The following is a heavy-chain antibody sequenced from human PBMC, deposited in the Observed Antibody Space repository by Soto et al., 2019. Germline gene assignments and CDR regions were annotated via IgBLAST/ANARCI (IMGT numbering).Heavy chain of an antibody. V-gene: IGHV3-23*01. Sequence: GSLRLSCAASGFTFSSYAMSWVRQAPGKGLEWVSAISGSGGSTYYADSAKGRFTISRDNSKNTLYLQMNSLRAEDTAVYYCATQSEYYYDSSGYRFAFDIWGQGTMVTVSS. J-gene: IGHJ3*02. D-gene: IGHD3-22*01. CDR2: ISGSGGST. CDR3: ATQSEYYYDSSGYRFAFDI. CDR1: GFTFSSYA.